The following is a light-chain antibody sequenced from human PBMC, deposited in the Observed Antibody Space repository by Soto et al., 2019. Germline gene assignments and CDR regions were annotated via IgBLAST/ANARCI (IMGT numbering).Light chain of an antibody. CDR2: VAS. Sequence: DIQMTQSPSSLSASVGDRVTITCRASQSIGRFLNWHQQKPGKAPNVLINVASTLRSGVPSRFSGSGSGTDFNLTINSLQPEDFATYFCQQSYSPPQITFGQGTRLEIK. V-gene: IGKV1-39*01. CDR3: QQSYSPPQIT. CDR1: QSIGRF. J-gene: IGKJ5*01.